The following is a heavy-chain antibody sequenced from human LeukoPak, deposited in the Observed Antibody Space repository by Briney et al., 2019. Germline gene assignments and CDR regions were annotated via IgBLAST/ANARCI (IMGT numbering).Heavy chain of an antibody. CDR1: GGSISSYY. D-gene: IGHD5-12*01. J-gene: IGHJ4*02. CDR2: IYYSGST. V-gene: IGHV4-59*01. Sequence: SETLSLTCTVSGGSISSYYWSWIRQPPGKGLEWIGYIYYSGSTNYNPSLKSRVTISVDTSKNQFSLKLSSVTAADTAVYYCARAKAGWLRLAYDYWGQGTLVTVSS. CDR3: ARAKAGWLRLAYDY.